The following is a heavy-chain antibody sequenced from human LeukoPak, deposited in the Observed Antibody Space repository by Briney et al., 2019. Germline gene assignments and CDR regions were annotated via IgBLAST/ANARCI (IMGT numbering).Heavy chain of an antibody. J-gene: IGHJ6*02. CDR2: MNPNSGNT. D-gene: IGHD4-17*01. CDR1: GYTFTSYD. Sequence: ASVKVSCKASGYTFTSYDINWVPQATGQGLEWMGWMNPNSGNTGYAQKFQGRVTMTRNTSISTAYMELSSLRSEDTAVYYCARGQGVYGDYYSRGMDVWGQGTTVTVSS. V-gene: IGHV1-8*01. CDR3: ARGQGVYGDYYSRGMDV.